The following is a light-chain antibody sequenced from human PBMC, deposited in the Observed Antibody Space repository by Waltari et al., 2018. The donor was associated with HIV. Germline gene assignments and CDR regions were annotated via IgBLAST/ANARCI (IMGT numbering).Light chain of an antibody. J-gene: IGLJ3*02. CDR1: VLAKKY. V-gene: IGLV3-27*01. CDR2: KDS. CDR3: YSAADSDEV. Sequence: SFELTQPSSVSVSPGQTARITCSGDVLAKKYARWFQQKPGQAPLLLLYKDSERPSGIPERFSGSSSGTTVTLTISGAQVEDEADYYCYSAADSDEVFGGGTKLTVL.